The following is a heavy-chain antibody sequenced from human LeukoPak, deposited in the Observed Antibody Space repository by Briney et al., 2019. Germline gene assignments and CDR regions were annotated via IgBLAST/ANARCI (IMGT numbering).Heavy chain of an antibody. V-gene: IGHV4-34*01. Sequence: EINHSVSTNYNPSLKSRVTISVDMSKNQFSLKLSSVTAADTAVYYCARLMGSYSSSYTFDYWGQGTLVTVSS. D-gene: IGHD6-6*01. CDR2: INHSVST. CDR3: ARLMGSYSSSYTFDY. J-gene: IGHJ4*02.